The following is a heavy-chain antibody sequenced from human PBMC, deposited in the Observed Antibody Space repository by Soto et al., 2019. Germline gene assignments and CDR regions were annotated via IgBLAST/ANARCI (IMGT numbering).Heavy chain of an antibody. Sequence: QPGGSLRLSXAASGFTFRTYGMHWVRQVPGKGLEWVASISYDGRNKNYADSVKGRFTISRDNSKNTLNLQMNSLRAEDTAVFYCAKEGLGYCSGGNCYSGAFDIWGQGTMVTV. CDR1: GFTFRTYG. CDR3: AKEGLGYCSGGNCYSGAFDI. CDR2: ISYDGRNK. J-gene: IGHJ3*02. V-gene: IGHV3-30*18. D-gene: IGHD2-15*01.